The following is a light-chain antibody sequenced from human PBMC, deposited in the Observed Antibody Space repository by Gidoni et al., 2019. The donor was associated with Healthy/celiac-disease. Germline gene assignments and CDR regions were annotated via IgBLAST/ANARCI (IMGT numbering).Light chain of an antibody. CDR1: QSISSW. Sequence: DIQMTQSPSTLSASVGDRVTITCRASQSISSWLAWYQQKPGKAPKLLIYDASSLESGVPSRFSGSGSGTEFNLTSSSLQPDDFATYYCQQYNSYTWTFGQGTKVEIK. V-gene: IGKV1-5*01. CDR3: QQYNSYTWT. CDR2: DAS. J-gene: IGKJ1*01.